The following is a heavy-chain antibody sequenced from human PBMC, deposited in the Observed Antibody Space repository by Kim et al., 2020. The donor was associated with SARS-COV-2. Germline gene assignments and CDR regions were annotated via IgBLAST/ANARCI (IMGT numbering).Heavy chain of an antibody. CDR3: TSSWDIDY. Sequence: GGSLRLSCEASGFTFSSYWMNWARQAPGKGLEWVANIKQDGSEKYYADSVKGRFTISRDNAKNSLYLQMNSLRAEDTAVYYCTSSWDIDYWGQGTLVTVSS. J-gene: IGHJ4*02. CDR1: GFTFSSYW. CDR2: IKQDGSEK. D-gene: IGHD6-13*01. V-gene: IGHV3-7*03.